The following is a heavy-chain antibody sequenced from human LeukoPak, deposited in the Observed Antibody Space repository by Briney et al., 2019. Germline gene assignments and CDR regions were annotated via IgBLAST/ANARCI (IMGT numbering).Heavy chain of an antibody. V-gene: IGHV3-73*01. CDR3: TRLAAAGPLFDY. Sequence: GGALRLSCAASGFTFSGSAMHWVRRASGKGLEWVGRIRSKANSYATAYAASVKGRFTISRDDSKNTAYLQMNSLKTEDTAVYYCTRLAAAGPLFDYWGQGTLVTVSS. J-gene: IGHJ4*02. CDR1: GFTFSGSA. D-gene: IGHD6-13*01. CDR2: IRSKANSYAT.